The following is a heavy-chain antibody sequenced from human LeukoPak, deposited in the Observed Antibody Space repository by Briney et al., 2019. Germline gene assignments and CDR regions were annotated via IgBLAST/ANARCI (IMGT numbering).Heavy chain of an antibody. J-gene: IGHJ4*02. CDR2: IYTSGST. D-gene: IGHD4-17*01. Sequence: SETLSLTCTVSGGSMSPYHWGWIRQPAGKGLEWIGRIYTSGSTNYNPSLKSRVTMSVDTSKNQFSLNLSSVTAADTAFYYCARETTGLARYFDYWGQGTLVTVSS. CDR3: ARETTGLARYFDY. CDR1: GGSMSPYH. V-gene: IGHV4-4*07.